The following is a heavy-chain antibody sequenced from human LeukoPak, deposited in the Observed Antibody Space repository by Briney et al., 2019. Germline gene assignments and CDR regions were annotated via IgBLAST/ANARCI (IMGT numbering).Heavy chain of an antibody. D-gene: IGHD5-18*01. V-gene: IGHV3-30*18. CDR1: GLTFSSYG. CDR2: ISYDGSNK. J-gene: IGHJ4*02. CDR3: AKDKDTAMVALDY. Sequence: PGGSLRLSCAASGLTFSSYGMHWVRQAPGKGLEWVAVISYDGSNKYYADSVKGRFTISRDNSKNTLYLQMNSLRAEDTAVYYCAKDKDTAMVALDYWGQGTLVTVSS.